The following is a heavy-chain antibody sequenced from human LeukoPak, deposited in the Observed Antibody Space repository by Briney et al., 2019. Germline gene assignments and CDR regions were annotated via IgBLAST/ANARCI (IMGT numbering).Heavy chain of an antibody. V-gene: IGHV3-66*01. CDR1: GFTVSSNY. CDR2: IYSGGST. CDR3: ARGSGGYYYYGMDV. D-gene: IGHD2-15*01. Sequence: GGSLRLSCAASGFTVSSNYMSWVRQAPGKGLEWVSVIYSGGSTYYADSVKGRFTISRDNSKNTLYLQMNSLRAEDTAVYYCARGSGGYYYYGMDVWGQGTTVTVSS. J-gene: IGHJ6*02.